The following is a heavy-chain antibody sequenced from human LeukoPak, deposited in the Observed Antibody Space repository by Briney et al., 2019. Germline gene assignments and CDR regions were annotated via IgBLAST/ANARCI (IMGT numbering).Heavy chain of an antibody. Sequence: PGGSLRLSCTASGFTFGDHAMSWFRQAPGKGLEGVGFIRSKAYGGTTGYAASVKGRFTISRDDSKSIAYLQMNSLKTEDTAVYYCTRPHSKYDSSPHAFDIWGQGTMVTVSS. J-gene: IGHJ3*02. CDR1: GFTFGDHA. CDR3: TRPHSKYDSSPHAFDI. V-gene: IGHV3-49*03. CDR2: IRSKAYGGTT. D-gene: IGHD3-22*01.